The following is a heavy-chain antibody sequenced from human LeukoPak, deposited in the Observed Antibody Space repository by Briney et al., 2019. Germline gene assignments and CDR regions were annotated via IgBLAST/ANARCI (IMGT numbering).Heavy chain of an antibody. CDR3: AISGSGTGLDPYY. V-gene: IGHV1-69*05. J-gene: IGHJ4*02. D-gene: IGHD3-10*01. CDR1: GGTFSSYA. CDR2: ITPIFGTA. Sequence: ASVKVSCKASGGTFSSYAISWVRQAPGQGLEWMGGITPIFGTANYAQKFQGRVTITTDESTSTAYMELSSLRSEDTAVYYCAISGSGTGLDPYYWGQGTLVTVSS.